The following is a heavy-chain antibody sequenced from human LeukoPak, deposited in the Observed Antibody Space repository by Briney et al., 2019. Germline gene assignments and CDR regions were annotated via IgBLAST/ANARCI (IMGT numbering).Heavy chain of an antibody. J-gene: IGHJ4*02. CDR3: ARAPLDDSSGYYHFDY. CDR1: GFTFSSYS. CDR2: ISSSSSYI. V-gene: IGHV3-21*01. D-gene: IGHD3-22*01. Sequence: GGSLRLSCAASGFTFSSYSMNWVRQAPGTGLEWVSSISSSSSYIYYADSVKGRFTISRDNAKNSLYLQMNSLRAEDTAVYYCARAPLDDSSGYYHFDYWGQGTLVTVSS.